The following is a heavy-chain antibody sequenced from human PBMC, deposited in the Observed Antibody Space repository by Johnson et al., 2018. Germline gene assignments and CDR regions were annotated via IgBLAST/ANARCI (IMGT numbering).Heavy chain of an antibody. J-gene: IGHJ6*02. CDR2: ISSSSGTI. CDR3: ARDADYYAMDV. CDR1: GFTFSSHS. Sequence: VQLVQSGGGLVQPGGSLRLSCAASGFTFSSHSVNWVRQAPGKGLEGVSYISSSSGTIYYADSVQGRFTISRDNAKNSLYRQMNSLRDEDTAVYYCARDADYYAMDVWGQGTTVTVSS. V-gene: IGHV3-48*02.